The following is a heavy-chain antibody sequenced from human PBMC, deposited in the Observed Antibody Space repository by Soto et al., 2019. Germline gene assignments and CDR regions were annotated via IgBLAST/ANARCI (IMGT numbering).Heavy chain of an antibody. D-gene: IGHD2-2*01. CDR2: ISGSGGST. V-gene: IGHV3-23*01. CDR3: ARLRGYCSSTSCSKVRPDAYYYGMDV. J-gene: IGHJ6*02. CDR1: GFTFSSYA. Sequence: GGSLRLSCAASGFTFSSYAMSWVRQAPGKGLEWVSAISGSGGSTYYADSVKGRFTISRDNSKNTLYLQMNSLRAEDTAVYYCARLRGYCSSTSCSKVRPDAYYYGMDVWGQGTTVTVSS.